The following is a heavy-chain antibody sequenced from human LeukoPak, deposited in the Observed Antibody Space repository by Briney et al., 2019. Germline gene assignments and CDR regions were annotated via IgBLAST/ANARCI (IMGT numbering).Heavy chain of an antibody. CDR2: INSDSTTL. D-gene: IGHD3-10*01. CDR1: GFIFSDHY. V-gene: IGHV3-11*01. J-gene: IGHJ4*02. Sequence: GGSLRLSCAASGFIFSDHYMSWIRQAPGKGLEEVAYINSDSTTLYYADSVKGRFTVSRDNAKNSLYLHMNSLGVDDTAVYYCARLRGLIDHWGQGALVTVSS. CDR3: ARLRGLIDH.